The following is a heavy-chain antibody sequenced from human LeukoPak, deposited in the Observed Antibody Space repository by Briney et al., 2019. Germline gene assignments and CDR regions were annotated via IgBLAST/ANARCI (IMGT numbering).Heavy chain of an antibody. J-gene: IGHJ6*02. Sequence: GGSLRLSCAASGFTFDDYTMHWVRQAPGKGLEWVSLISWDGGSTYYADSVKGRFTISRDNSKNSLYLQMNSLRTEDTALYYCAKDRTMVRGPYYYYYGMDVWGQGTTVTVSS. D-gene: IGHD3-10*01. CDR3: AKDRTMVRGPYYYYYGMDV. V-gene: IGHV3-43*01. CDR2: ISWDGGST. CDR1: GFTFDDYT.